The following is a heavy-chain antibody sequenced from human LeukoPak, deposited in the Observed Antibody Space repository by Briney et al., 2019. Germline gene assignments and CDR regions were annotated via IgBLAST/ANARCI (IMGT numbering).Heavy chain of an antibody. J-gene: IGHJ6*02. D-gene: IGHD3-22*01. Sequence: GSLRLSCVASGFPFSSYWMTWVRQAPGKGLEWIGYIYHSGSTYYNPSLKSRVTISVDRSKNQFSLKLSSVTAADTAVYYCARGGYYDSSGYYSPPDVWGQGTTVTVSS. V-gene: IGHV4-4*02. CDR3: ARGGYYDSSGYYSPPDV. CDR1: GFPFSSYW. CDR2: IYHSGST.